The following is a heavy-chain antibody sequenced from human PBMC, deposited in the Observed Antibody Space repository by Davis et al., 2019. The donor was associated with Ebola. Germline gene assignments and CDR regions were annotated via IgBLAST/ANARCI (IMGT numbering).Heavy chain of an antibody. CDR2: INPDGSFP. Sequence: PGGSLRLSCAASGFTFSSYWMHWVRHAPGKGLVWVSRINPDGSFPDYADSVKGRFSISRDSTSNTLYLQMNGLRAEDTAVYYCARSSYQPDYWGQGTLVTVSS. D-gene: IGHD2-2*01. CDR1: GFTFSSYW. J-gene: IGHJ4*02. V-gene: IGHV3-74*01. CDR3: ARSSYQPDY.